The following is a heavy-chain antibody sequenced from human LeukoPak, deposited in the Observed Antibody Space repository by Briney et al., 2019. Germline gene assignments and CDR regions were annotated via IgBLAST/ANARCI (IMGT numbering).Heavy chain of an antibody. CDR2: IRQDGGAR. V-gene: IGHV3-7*01. Sequence: GGSLRLSCAGSGFTFSHYWMSWVRQAPGKGLEWVANIRQDGGARSYVDSVKGRFTISRDNAKDSLFPQLDSLRADDTAVYYCARIGWPSNGGWYFGQWGQGTLVTVSS. CDR3: ARIGWPSNGGWYFGQ. D-gene: IGHD6-19*01. CDR1: GFTFSHYW. J-gene: IGHJ4*02.